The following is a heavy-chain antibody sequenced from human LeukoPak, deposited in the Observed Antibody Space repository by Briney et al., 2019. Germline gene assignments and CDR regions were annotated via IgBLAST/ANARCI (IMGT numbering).Heavy chain of an antibody. CDR1: GYSFTSYW. V-gene: IGHV5-51*01. CDR3: ARTTSTTVDLWWFDP. CDR2: IYPGDSDT. Sequence: GESLKISCKGSGYSFTSYWIDWVRQMPGKGLEWMGIIYPGDSDTRYSPSFQGQVTISADKSISTAYLQWSSLKASDTAMYYCARTTSTTVDLWWFDPWGQGTLVTVSS. D-gene: IGHD4-23*01. J-gene: IGHJ5*02.